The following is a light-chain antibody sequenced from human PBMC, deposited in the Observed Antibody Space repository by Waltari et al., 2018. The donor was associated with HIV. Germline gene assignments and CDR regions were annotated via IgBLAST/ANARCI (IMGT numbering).Light chain of an antibody. CDR1: RSNIGSHY. V-gene: IGLV1-47*01. Sequence: QSVLTQPPSASGTPGQRVTISCSGRRSNIGSHYVYWYQHLPGTTPKPLIYRDTQRPSSVPDRFSGSKSGTSASLAISGLRSEDEADYYCAAWDDSLSPHVVFGAGTKLTVL. CDR2: RDT. J-gene: IGLJ2*01. CDR3: AAWDDSLSPHVV.